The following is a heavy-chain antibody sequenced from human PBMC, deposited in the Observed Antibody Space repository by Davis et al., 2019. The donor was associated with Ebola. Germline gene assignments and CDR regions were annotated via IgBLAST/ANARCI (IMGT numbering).Heavy chain of an antibody. D-gene: IGHD3-9*01. Sequence: PGGSLRLSCAASGFTFSDYYMSWIRQAPGKGLEWVSYISSSGSTIYYADSVKGRFTISRDNAKNSLYLQMNSLRAEDTAVYYCARDPRTYYDILTGTVRNYYGMDVWGQGTTVTVSS. CDR3: ARDPRTYYDILTGTVRNYYGMDV. CDR1: GFTFSDYY. V-gene: IGHV3-11*04. J-gene: IGHJ6*02. CDR2: ISSSGSTI.